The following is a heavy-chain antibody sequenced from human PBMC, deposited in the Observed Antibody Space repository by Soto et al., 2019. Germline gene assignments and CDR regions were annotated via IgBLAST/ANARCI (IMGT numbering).Heavy chain of an antibody. CDR3: PIRVGVREPHRAFNY. D-gene: IGHD2-15*01. V-gene: IGHV1-2*06. J-gene: IGHJ4*02. CDR2: INPDSGDT. CDR1: GYTFTGFY. Sequence: ASVKVSCKASGYTFTGFYMHWVRQAPGQGLEWMVRINPDSGDTDHAEKFQGRVTMTRDTSISTAYMNYTRLTSDDTAVYPCPIRVGVREPHRAFNYWRKPTPITVST.